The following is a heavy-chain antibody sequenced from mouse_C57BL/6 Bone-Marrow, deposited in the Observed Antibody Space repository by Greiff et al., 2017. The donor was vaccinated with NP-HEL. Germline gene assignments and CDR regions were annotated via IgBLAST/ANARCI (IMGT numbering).Heavy chain of an antibody. CDR1: GFTFSNYW. D-gene: IGHD1-1*01. Sequence: EVKLVESGGGLVQPGGSMKLSCVASGFTFSNYWMNWVRQSPEKGLEWVAQIRLKSDNYATHYAESVKGRFTISRDDSKSSVYLQMNNLRAEDTGIYYCTDYYGSSSHPSYAMDYWGQGTSVTVSS. V-gene: IGHV6-3*01. CDR2: IRLKSDNYAT. CDR3: TDYYGSSSHPSYAMDY. J-gene: IGHJ4*01.